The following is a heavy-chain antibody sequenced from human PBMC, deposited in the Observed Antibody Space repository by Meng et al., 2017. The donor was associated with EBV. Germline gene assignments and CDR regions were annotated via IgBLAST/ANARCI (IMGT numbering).Heavy chain of an antibody. CDR2: ISAYNGNT. V-gene: IGHV1-18*01. J-gene: IGHJ4*02. CDR3: ARGLDYFDY. Sequence: QGQLVQSGAGVDTPGDSVKVSFKASGYPFTSVGISWVRQAPGQGLEWMGWISAYNGNTNYAQKLQGRVTMTTDTSTSTAYMELRSLRSDDTAVYYCARGLDYFDYWGQGTLVTVSS. CDR1: GYPFTSVG.